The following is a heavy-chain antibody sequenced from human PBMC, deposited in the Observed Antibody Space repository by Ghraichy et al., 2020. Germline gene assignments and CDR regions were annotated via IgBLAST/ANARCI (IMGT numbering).Heavy chain of an antibody. CDR2: INHSGST. CDR3: ARFRYCSSTSCFEMGHYYYGMDV. V-gene: IGHV4-34*01. J-gene: IGHJ6*02. Sequence: SETLSLTCAVYGGSFSGYYWSWIRQPPGKGLEWIGEINHSGSTNYNPSLKSRVTISVDTSKNQFSLKLSSVTAADTAVYYCARFRYCSSTSCFEMGHYYYGMDVWGQGTTVTVSS. D-gene: IGHD2-2*01. CDR1: GGSFSGYY.